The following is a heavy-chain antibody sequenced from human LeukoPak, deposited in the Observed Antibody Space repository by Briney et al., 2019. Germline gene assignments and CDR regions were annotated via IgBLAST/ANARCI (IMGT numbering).Heavy chain of an antibody. CDR2: TYYSGSGST. CDR3: ARRDGYNSNWFDP. D-gene: IGHD5-24*01. Sequence: SETLSLTCTVSGGSINNYYWSWIRQPPGKGLEWIGYTYYSGSGSTNYNPSLKSRVTISVDRSKNQFSLKLSSVTAADTAVYYCARRDGYNSNWFDPWGQGTLVTVSS. V-gene: IGHV4-59*12. CDR1: GGSINNYY. J-gene: IGHJ5*02.